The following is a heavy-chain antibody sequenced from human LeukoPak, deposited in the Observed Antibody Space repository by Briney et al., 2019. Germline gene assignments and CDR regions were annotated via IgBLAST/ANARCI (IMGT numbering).Heavy chain of an antibody. V-gene: IGHV4-39*07. Sequence: SETLSLTCTVSGGSISSSSYYWGWIRQPPGKGLEWIGSIYYSGSTYYNPSLKSRVTISVDTSKNQFSLKLSSVTAADTAVYYCARGGYSSSWLDWFDPWGQGTLVTVSS. J-gene: IGHJ5*02. CDR2: IYYSGST. D-gene: IGHD6-13*01. CDR3: ARGGYSSSWLDWFDP. CDR1: GGSISSSSYY.